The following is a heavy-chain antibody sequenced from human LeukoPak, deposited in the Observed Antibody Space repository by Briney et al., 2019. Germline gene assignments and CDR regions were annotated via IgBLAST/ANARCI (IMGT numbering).Heavy chain of an antibody. CDR2: TRNKANSYTT. V-gene: IGHV3-72*01. CDR3: ATHIVVVPAAILQEYYYYGMDV. CDR1: GFTFSDHY. Sequence: GGSLRLSCAASGFTFSDHYMDWVRQAPGKGLEWVGRTRNKANSYTTEYAASVKGRFTISRDDSRNSLYLQMNSLKTEDTAVYYCATHIVVVPAAILQEYYYYGMDVWGQGTTVTVSS. D-gene: IGHD2-2*01. J-gene: IGHJ6*02.